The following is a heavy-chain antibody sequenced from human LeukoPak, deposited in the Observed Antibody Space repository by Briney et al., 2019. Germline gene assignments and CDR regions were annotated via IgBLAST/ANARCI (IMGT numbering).Heavy chain of an antibody. CDR2: ISSSSSYI. CDR1: GFTFSSYS. Sequence: GGSLRLSCAASGFTFSSYSMNWVRQAPGKGLEWVSSISSSSSYIYYADSVKGRFAISRDNAKNSLYLQMNSLRAEDTAVYYCASYSSSWLPRVYFDYWGQGTLVTVSS. V-gene: IGHV3-21*01. D-gene: IGHD6-13*01. CDR3: ASYSSSWLPRVYFDY. J-gene: IGHJ4*02.